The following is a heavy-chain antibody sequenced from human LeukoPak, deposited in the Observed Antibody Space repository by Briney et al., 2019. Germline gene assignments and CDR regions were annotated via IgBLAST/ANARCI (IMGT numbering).Heavy chain of an antibody. D-gene: IGHD1-26*01. V-gene: IGHV4-4*07. Sequence: SETLSLTCTVSGGSISSHYWSWIRQPAGKGLEWIGRIYISGSTDYNPSLKSRITMSVDTSKNQFSLKLSSVTAADTAVYYCARDAGTIVGTIGGGNWFDPWGQGTLVTVSS. J-gene: IGHJ5*02. CDR2: IYISGST. CDR1: GGSISSHY. CDR3: ARDAGTIVGTIGGGNWFDP.